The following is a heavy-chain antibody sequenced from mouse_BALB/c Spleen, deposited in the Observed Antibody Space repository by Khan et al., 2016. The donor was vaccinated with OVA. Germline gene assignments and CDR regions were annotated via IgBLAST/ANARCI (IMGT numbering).Heavy chain of an antibody. CDR2: ISSGGDYT. V-gene: IGHV5-6*01. D-gene: IGHD4-1*01. CDR3: AGHLTGAFAY. Sequence: EVELVESGGDLVKPGGSLKLSCAASGFTFSSYSMSWVRQTPDKRLEWVASISSGGDYTYYPDSVKGRFTISRDTAKNILYLQMSDLKSEDTAMYYCAGHLTGAFAYWGQGTLVTVSA. J-gene: IGHJ3*01. CDR1: GFTFSSYS.